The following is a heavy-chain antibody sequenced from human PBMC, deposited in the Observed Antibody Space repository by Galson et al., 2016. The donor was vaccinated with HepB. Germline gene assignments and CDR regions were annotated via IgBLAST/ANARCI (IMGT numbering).Heavy chain of an antibody. Sequence: SLRLSCAASGFTFTSYAMNWVRQVPGKGLEWVSTISVSGDTTYYADAVRGRFTTSRDDSKSTVYLRIDNLRGEDTAKYYCARPEFWSGPDHSLGAFDIWGQGTTVTVSS. V-gene: IGHV3-23*01. CDR3: ARPEFWSGPDHSLGAFDI. J-gene: IGHJ3*02. CDR1: GFTFTSYA. CDR2: ISVSGDTT. D-gene: IGHD3-3*01.